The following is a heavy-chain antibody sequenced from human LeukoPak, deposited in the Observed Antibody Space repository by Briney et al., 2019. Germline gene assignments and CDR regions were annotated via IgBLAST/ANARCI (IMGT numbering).Heavy chain of an antibody. CDR2: ISESGGAT. V-gene: IGHV3-23*01. CDR3: ARDRYDILTGYNDAFDV. J-gene: IGHJ3*01. Sequence: GGSLRLSCAASGFTFYSYAMSWVRQAPGKGLEWVSGISESGGATYYADSVKGRFTISRDNAKNSLYLQMNSLRAEDTAAYYCARDRYDILTGYNDAFDVWGQGTKVTVSS. CDR1: GFTFYSYA. D-gene: IGHD3-9*01.